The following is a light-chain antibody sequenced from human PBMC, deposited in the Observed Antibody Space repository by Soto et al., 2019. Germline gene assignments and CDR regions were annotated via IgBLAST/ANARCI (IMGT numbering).Light chain of an antibody. J-gene: IGKJ1*01. CDR1: QSVSSNY. CDR3: QHYDSSPPT. Sequence: EIVLTQSPGTLSLSPGERATLSCRASQSVSSNYLAWYQQKPGQAPRLLIYGASSRATGIPDRFSGSGSGTAFTLTISRLEPEDFAVFFCQHYDSSPPTFGQGTKVEIK. V-gene: IGKV3-20*01. CDR2: GAS.